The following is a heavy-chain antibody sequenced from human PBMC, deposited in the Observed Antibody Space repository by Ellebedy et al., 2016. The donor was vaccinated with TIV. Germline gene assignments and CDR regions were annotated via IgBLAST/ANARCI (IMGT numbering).Heavy chain of an antibody. CDR3: ARGTTSEGYFQH. J-gene: IGHJ1*01. V-gene: IGHV3-11*01. D-gene: IGHD1-1*01. Sequence: LSLTCAASGFTFSDHYMSWIRQAPGKGLEWVSYISSSGGTIYYADSMKGRFTISRDNAKNSLYLQMNSLRAEDTAVYYCARGTTSEGYFQHWGQGTLVTVSS. CDR2: ISSSGGTI. CDR1: GFTFSDHY.